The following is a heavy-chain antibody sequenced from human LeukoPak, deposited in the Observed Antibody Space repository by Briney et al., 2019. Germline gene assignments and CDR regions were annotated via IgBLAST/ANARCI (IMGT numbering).Heavy chain of an antibody. J-gene: IGHJ4*02. D-gene: IGHD3-9*01. Sequence: PSETLSLTCAVSGGSISSSSYYWGWIRQPPGKGLEWIGSIYYSGSTYYNPSLKSRVTMSLDRSKRQISLKLSPVTAADTAVYYCARVGILTGYYDYWGQGTLVTVSS. CDR1: GGSISSSSYY. V-gene: IGHV4-39*07. CDR2: IYYSGST. CDR3: ARVGILTGYYDY.